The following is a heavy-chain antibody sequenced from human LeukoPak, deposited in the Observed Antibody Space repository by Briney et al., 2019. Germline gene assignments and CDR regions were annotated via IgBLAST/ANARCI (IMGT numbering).Heavy chain of an antibody. CDR3: AKAANEWELLAGYFDY. V-gene: IGHV4-38-2*02. CDR1: DYPISSGYY. J-gene: IGHJ4*02. CDR2: ILQSGST. Sequence: PSETLSLTCTVSDYPISSGYYWGWIRQPPGKGLEWIGIILQSGSTYYNPSLKSRVTISVDTSKNQFSLRLSSVTAADTAVYYCAKAANEWELLAGYFDYWGQGTLVTVSS. D-gene: IGHD1-26*01.